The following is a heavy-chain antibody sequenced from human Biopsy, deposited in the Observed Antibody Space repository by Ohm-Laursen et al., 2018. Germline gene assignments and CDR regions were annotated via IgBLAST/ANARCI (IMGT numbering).Heavy chain of an antibody. CDR1: GDSISSYY. V-gene: IGHV4-59*01. CDR3: ARDRGYYSDRTVPGYFDL. Sequence: SETLSLPCTVSGDSISSYYWSWIRQPPGKGLQGIGYEYYTGSTDYNPSLQSRVNISVDTSKNHFSLRLRSVTPADTAIYYCARDRGYYSDRTVPGYFDLWGRGTLVTVSS. CDR2: EYYTGST. J-gene: IGHJ2*01. D-gene: IGHD3-22*01.